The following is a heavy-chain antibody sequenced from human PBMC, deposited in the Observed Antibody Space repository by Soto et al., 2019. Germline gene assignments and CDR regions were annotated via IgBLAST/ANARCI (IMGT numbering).Heavy chain of an antibody. CDR3: ARDLHRRGDALIYYYYYGMDV. V-gene: IGHV1-2*04. D-gene: IGHD3-10*01. J-gene: IGHJ6*02. CDR1: GYTFTGYY. CDR2: INPNSGGT. Sequence: ASVKVSCKASGYTFTGYYMHWVRQAPGQGLEWMGWINPNSGGTNYAQKFQGWVTMTRDTSISTAYMELSRLRSDDTAVYYCARDLHRRGDALIYYYYYGMDVWGQGTTVTVSS.